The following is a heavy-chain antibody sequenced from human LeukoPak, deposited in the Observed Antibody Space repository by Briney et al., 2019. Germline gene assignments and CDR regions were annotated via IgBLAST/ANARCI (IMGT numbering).Heavy chain of an antibody. J-gene: IGHJ4*02. CDR1: GFTFRSHA. CDR3: AKVVRTASIAAGTDY. CDR2: IYENGGTT. V-gene: IGHV3-23*01. D-gene: IGHD3-10*01. Sequence: PGGSLRLSCVGSGFTFRSHAMSWVRQAPEKGLEFVSGIYENGGTTYYADSVKGRFSISRDNSKNTPYLQMDSLRGEDTAVYYCAKVVRTASIAAGTDYWGQGTLVTVSS.